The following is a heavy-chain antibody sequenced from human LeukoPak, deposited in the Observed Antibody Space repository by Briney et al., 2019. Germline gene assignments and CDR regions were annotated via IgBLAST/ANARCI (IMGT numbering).Heavy chain of an antibody. D-gene: IGHD5-12*01. V-gene: IGHV3-30*02. Sequence: GGSLRLSCAASGFTFSSYGMHWVRQAPGKGLEWVAFIRYDGSNKYYADSVKGRFTISRDNSKNTPYLQMNSLRAEDTAVYYCASVDIVATTQYYFDYWGQGTLVTVSS. CDR1: GFTFSSYG. J-gene: IGHJ4*02. CDR3: ASVDIVATTQYYFDY. CDR2: IRYDGSNK.